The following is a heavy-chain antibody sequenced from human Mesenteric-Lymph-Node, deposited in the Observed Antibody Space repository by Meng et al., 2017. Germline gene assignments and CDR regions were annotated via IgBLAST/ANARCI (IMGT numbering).Heavy chain of an antibody. Sequence: ETLSLTCAASGFTFSNYWMHWFRQTPGKGLVWVSRINTDGSSRDYADSVKGRFTISRDNTKNTPYLQMDSLRAEDTAVYYCARAEIGTCGADCYSEYWGHGTLVTVSS. CDR1: GFTFSNYW. J-gene: IGHJ4*01. D-gene: IGHD2-21*02. CDR2: INTDGSSR. V-gene: IGHV3-74*01. CDR3: ARAEIGTCGADCYSEY.